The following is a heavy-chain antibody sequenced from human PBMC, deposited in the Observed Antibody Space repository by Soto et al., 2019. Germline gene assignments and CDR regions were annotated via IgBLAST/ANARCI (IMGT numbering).Heavy chain of an antibody. CDR3: ARQPRGPGYGERGLYFDY. V-gene: IGHV4-39*01. D-gene: IGHD3-16*01. CDR1: GGSTDTRSDY. J-gene: IGHJ4*02. CDR2: VYYSGST. Sequence: SETLSLTCTVSGGSTDTRSDYWGWIRQPPGKGLEWIGSVYYSGSTYDNPSLQSRVTISVDTSRNQFSLKLMSVTAADTAVYFCARQPRGPGYGERGLYFDYWGQGTLVTVSS.